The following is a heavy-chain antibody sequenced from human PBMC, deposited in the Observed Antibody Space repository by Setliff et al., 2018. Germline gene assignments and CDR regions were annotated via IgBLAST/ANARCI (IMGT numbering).Heavy chain of an antibody. CDR1: GGSFSGYY. CDR3: ARENGYCSGGACYFMDV. CDR2: INHSGST. Sequence: SETLSLTCAVYGGSFSGYYWSWIRQPPGKGLEWIGEINHSGSTNYNLSLKSRVTISVDTSKNQFSLKLSSVTAADTAVYYCARENGYCSGGACYFMDVWGEGTTVTVSS. V-gene: IGHV4-34*01. D-gene: IGHD2-15*01. J-gene: IGHJ6*03.